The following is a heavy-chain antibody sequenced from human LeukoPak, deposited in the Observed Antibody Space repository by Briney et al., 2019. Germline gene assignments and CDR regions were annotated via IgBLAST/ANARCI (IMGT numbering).Heavy chain of an antibody. J-gene: IGHJ6*02. CDR2: IYTSGST. Sequence: PSETLSLTCTVSGGSISSYYWSWIRQPAGKELEWIGRIYTSGSTNYNPSLKSRVTISVDTSKNQFSLKLSSVTAADTAVYYCARVFRPHYYYYYGMDVWGQGTTVTVSS. V-gene: IGHV4-4*07. CDR1: GGSISSYY. CDR3: ARVFRPHYYYYYGMDV. D-gene: IGHD2/OR15-2a*01.